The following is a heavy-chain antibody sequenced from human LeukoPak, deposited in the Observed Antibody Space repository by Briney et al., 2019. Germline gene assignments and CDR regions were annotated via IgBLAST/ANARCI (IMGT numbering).Heavy chain of an antibody. CDR1: GGSISSYC. CDR3: GRDLFVASSLFFDY. Sequence: SETLSLTCTVSGGSISSYCWSWIRQPARNGLEWIGRIYTSGSTNYNPSFKSRVTMSVDTSKNQFSLKLSSVTAADTAVYYCGRDLFVASSLFFDYWGQGTLVTVSS. D-gene: IGHD6-13*01. CDR2: IYTSGST. J-gene: IGHJ4*02. V-gene: IGHV4-4*07.